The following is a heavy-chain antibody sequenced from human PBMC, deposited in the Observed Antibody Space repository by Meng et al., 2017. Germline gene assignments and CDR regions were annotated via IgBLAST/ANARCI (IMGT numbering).Heavy chain of an antibody. Sequence: RRVGVGGGVVQPGRSLGLSCAASGFTFSSYAMHWVRQAPGKGLEWVAVISYDGSNKYYADSVKGRFTISRDNSKNTLYLQMNSLRAEDTAVYYCARDLRGASDYWGQGTLVTVSS. D-gene: IGHD1-26*01. CDR1: GFTFSSYA. V-gene: IGHV3-30*04. J-gene: IGHJ4*02. CDR2: ISYDGSNK. CDR3: ARDLRGASDY.